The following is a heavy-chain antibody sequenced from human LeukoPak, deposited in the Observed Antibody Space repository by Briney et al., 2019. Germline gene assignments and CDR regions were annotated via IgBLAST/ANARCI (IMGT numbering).Heavy chain of an antibody. J-gene: IGHJ5*02. D-gene: IGHD3-10*01. CDR3: AREGFGEPMNNWFDP. CDR1: GGSISSYY. V-gene: IGHV4-4*07. Sequence: PSETLSLTCTVSGGSISSYYWSWIRQPAGKGLEWIGRIYTSGSTNYNPSLKSRVTMSVDTSKNQFSLKLSSVTAADTAEYYCAREGFGEPMNNWFDPWGQGTLVTVSS. CDR2: IYTSGST.